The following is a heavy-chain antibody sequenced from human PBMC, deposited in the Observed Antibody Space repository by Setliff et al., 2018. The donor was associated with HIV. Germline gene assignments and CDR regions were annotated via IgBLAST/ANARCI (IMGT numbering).Heavy chain of an antibody. Sequence: GGSLRLSCAASGFTFSDYDIHWVRQAPGKGLEWVAFMRYDGSNKDYADSVKGRFTISRDNSKNTLFLQMNSLRPEDTAICYCAKDKSYHDYIWGSSVLAYWGQGTLVTVSS. CDR3: AKDKSYHDYIWGSSVLAY. V-gene: IGHV3-30*02. D-gene: IGHD3-16*01. CDR1: GFTFSDYD. J-gene: IGHJ4*02. CDR2: MRYDGSNK.